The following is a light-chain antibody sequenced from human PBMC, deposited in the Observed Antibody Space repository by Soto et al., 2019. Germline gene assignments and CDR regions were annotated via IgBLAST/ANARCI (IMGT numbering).Light chain of an antibody. CDR2: DVS. CDR1: SSDIGSYNY. Sequence: QSVLTQPASVSGSPGQSIAISCTGTSSDIGSYNYVSWYQQHPGKAPKLMIYDVSNRPSGVCDRFSGSKSGNTASLTISGLQAEDEADYYCKSFTTSTTYVLGTGTKVTVL. CDR3: KSFTTSTTYV. V-gene: IGLV2-14*01. J-gene: IGLJ1*01.